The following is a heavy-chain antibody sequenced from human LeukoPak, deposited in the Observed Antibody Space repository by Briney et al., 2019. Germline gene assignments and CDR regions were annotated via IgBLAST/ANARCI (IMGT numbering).Heavy chain of an antibody. Sequence: SETQSLTCAVYGGSFSGYYWSWIRQPPGKGLEWIGEINHSGSTNYNPSLKSRVTISIDTSKNQFSLKLSSVTAADTAVYYCARFLYDSSGYYPDMGCYYFDYWGQGTLVTVSS. CDR2: INHSGST. V-gene: IGHV4-34*01. CDR3: ARFLYDSSGYYPDMGCYYFDY. J-gene: IGHJ4*02. D-gene: IGHD3-22*01. CDR1: GGSFSGYY.